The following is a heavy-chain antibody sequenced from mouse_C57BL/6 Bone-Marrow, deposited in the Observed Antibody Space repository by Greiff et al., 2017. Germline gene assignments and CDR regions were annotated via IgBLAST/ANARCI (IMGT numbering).Heavy chain of an antibody. CDR3: ARRDYVDGDAMDY. D-gene: IGHD2-4*01. V-gene: IGHV5-17*01. CDR1: GFTFSDYG. CDR2: ISSGSSTI. J-gene: IGHJ4*01. Sequence: EVNVVESGGGLVKPGGSLKLSCAASGFTFSDYGMHWVRQAPEKGLEWVAYISSGSSTIYYADTVKGRFTISRDNAKNTLFLQMTSLRSEDTAMYYCARRDYVDGDAMDYWGQGTSVTVSS.